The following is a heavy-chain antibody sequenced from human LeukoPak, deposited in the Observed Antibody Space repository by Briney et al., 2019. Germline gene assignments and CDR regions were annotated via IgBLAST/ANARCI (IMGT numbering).Heavy chain of an antibody. V-gene: IGHV4-4*07. D-gene: IGHD2-2*02. CDR3: ARSRCYNCAFDV. CDR2: MFTSGNT. J-gene: IGHJ3*01. CDR1: GGSISPYY. Sequence: PSETPSLTCTVSGGSISPYYWSWIRQPAGKGLEWIGRMFTSGNTNYNSSLKSRVTMSVDTSKNQFSLKLISVTAADTAVYYCARSRCYNCAFDVWGQGTMVTVSS.